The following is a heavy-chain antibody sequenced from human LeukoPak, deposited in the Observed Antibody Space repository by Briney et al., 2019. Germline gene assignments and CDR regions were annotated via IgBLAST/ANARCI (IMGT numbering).Heavy chain of an antibody. CDR2: IIPIFGTA. J-gene: IGHJ4*02. CDR3: ARGLRFLEWLACY. V-gene: IGHV1-69*13. CDR1: GYTFIRYD. Sequence: SVKVSCKASGYTFIRYDINWVRQAPGQGLEWMGGIIPIFGTANYAQKFQGRVTITADESTSTAYMELSSLRSEDTAVYYCARGLRFLEWLACYWGQGTLVTVSS. D-gene: IGHD3-3*01.